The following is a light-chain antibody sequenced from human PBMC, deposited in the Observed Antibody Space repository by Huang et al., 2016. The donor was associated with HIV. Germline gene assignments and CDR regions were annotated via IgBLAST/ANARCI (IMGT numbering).Light chain of an antibody. CDR1: QDIGTS. CDR3: QHSDGLSPLT. V-gene: IGKV1-8*01. CDR2: DAS. Sequence: AIRMTQSPSSLSASTGYRVTIACRASQDIGTSLAWYQHRPGKAPVLLIFDASNLHREGPARFTGSGSRTVFTLTISCLQVEDVATYYCQHSDGLSPLTFGGGTRVDI. J-gene: IGKJ4*01.